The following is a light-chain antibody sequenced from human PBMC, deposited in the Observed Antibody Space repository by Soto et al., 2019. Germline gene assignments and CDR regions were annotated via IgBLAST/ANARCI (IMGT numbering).Light chain of an antibody. CDR1: FSDVGPHDY. J-gene: IGLJ1*01. V-gene: IGLV2-14*03. CDR3: CSYTTSSTYV. Sequence: QSVLTQPASVSGSPGQSITISCTGSFSDVGPHDYVSWYQQHPGKAPKLVIYDVTNRPSGVPGRFSGSKSGNTASLTISGLQAEDEADYYCCSYTTSSTYVFGTGTKVTV. CDR2: DVT.